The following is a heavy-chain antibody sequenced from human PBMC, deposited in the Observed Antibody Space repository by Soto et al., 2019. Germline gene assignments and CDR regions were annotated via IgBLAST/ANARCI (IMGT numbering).Heavy chain of an antibody. CDR3: ATRRDGYIS. Sequence: PGESLKISCMGSGYKVSTWHNFTSYWIAWVRQMPGEGLEWMGIIYPGDSDTRYSPSFQGQVTISADKSISTAYLQWSSLKASDTAMYYCATRRDGYISWGQGTLVTVSS. CDR1: GYKVSTWHNFTSYW. CDR2: IYPGDSDT. V-gene: IGHV5-51*01. J-gene: IGHJ5*02. D-gene: IGHD5-12*01.